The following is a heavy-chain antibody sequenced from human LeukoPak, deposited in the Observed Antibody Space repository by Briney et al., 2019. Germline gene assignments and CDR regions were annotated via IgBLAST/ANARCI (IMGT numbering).Heavy chain of an antibody. CDR1: GGTFTSYY. CDR2: INPNGGST. J-gene: IGHJ4*02. Sequence: GASVKVSCKASGGTFTSYYMHWVRQAPGQGLEWMGIINPNGGSTSYAQKFQGRVTMTRDTSTSTVYMELSSLRSEDTAVYYCAREGSSGSYFGYFDYWGQGTLVTVSS. D-gene: IGHD3-10*01. V-gene: IGHV1-46*01. CDR3: AREGSSGSYFGYFDY.